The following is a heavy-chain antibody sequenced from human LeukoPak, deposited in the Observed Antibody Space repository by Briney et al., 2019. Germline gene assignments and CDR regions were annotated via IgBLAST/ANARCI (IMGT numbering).Heavy chain of an antibody. CDR3: ARVMGCSSTSCYKVGYFDY. V-gene: IGHV1-2*02. D-gene: IGHD2-2*02. J-gene: IGHJ4*02. Sequence: GASVKVSCKASGYTFTGYYMHWVRQAPGQGLEWMGWINPNSGGTNYAQKFQGRVTMTRDTSISTAYMELSRLRSDDTAVYYCARVMGCSSTSCYKVGYFDYWGRGTLVTVSS. CDR2: INPNSGGT. CDR1: GYTFTGYY.